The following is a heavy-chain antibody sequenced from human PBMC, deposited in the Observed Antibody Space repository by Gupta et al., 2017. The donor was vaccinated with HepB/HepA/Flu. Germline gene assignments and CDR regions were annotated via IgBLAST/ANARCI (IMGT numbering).Heavy chain of an antibody. V-gene: IGHV1-18*01. D-gene: IGHD3-10*01. Sequence: SWVRQAPGQGLEGMGWISAYNGNTHYAQKLQGRVTMTTDTSTSTAYMELRSLRSDDTAVYYCARSPESLWFGGPFDYGGHVTLVTVSS. J-gene: IGHJ4*01. CDR3: ARSPESLWFGGPFDY. CDR2: ISAYNGNT.